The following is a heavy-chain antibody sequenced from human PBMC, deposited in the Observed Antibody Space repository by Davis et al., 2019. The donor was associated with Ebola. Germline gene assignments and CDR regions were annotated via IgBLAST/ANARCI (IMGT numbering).Heavy chain of an antibody. CDR2: MSTNNGNT. Sequence: ASVKVSCKSSGDPFTTHAITWVRQAPGQGLEWMGWMSTNNGNTNYAQKLQGRVTMTTDTSTSTAYMELRSLRSYDTAVYYCARDPGAALLDHWGQGTPVTVSS. D-gene: IGHD6-6*01. CDR1: GDPFTTHA. J-gene: IGHJ4*02. V-gene: IGHV1-18*04. CDR3: ARDPGAALLDH.